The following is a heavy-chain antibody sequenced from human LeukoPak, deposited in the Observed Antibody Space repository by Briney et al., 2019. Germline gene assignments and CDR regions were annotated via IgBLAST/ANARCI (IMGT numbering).Heavy chain of an antibody. Sequence: GGSLRPSCAASGFTFSSYSMNWVRQAPGKGLEWVSSISSSSSYIYYADSVKGRFTISRDNAKNSLYLQMNSLRAEDTAVYYCAREGLVVVMPDALDIWGQGTMVTVSS. CDR1: GFTFSSYS. V-gene: IGHV3-21*01. CDR2: ISSSSSYI. CDR3: AREGLVVVMPDALDI. J-gene: IGHJ3*02. D-gene: IGHD3-22*01.